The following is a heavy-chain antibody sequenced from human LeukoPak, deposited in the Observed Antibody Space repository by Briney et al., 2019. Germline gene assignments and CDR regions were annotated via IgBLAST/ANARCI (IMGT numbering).Heavy chain of an antibody. Sequence: SGTLSLTCAVSGGSISSSNWWSWVRQPPGKGLEWIGYIYHSGSTYYNPSLKSRVTISVDRSKNQFSLKLSSVTAADTAVYYCARDRTPSAYYYMDVWGKGTTVTVSS. V-gene: IGHV4-4*02. J-gene: IGHJ6*03. CDR3: ARDRTPSAYYYMDV. CDR2: IYHSGST. CDR1: GGSISSSNW. D-gene: IGHD6-19*01.